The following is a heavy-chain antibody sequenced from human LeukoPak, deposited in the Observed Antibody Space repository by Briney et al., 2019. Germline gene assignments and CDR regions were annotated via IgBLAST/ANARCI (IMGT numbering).Heavy chain of an antibody. V-gene: IGHV4-59*01. Sequence: SETLSLTCTVSGGSISSYYWSWIRQPPGKGLEWIGYIYYSGSTNYNPSLKSRVTISVDTSKNQFSLKLSSVTAADTAVYYCARALSPYYYGSGSYYPDYWGQGTLVTVSS. CDR3: ARALSPYYYGSGSYYPDY. CDR2: IYYSGST. J-gene: IGHJ4*02. D-gene: IGHD3-10*01. CDR1: GGSISSYY.